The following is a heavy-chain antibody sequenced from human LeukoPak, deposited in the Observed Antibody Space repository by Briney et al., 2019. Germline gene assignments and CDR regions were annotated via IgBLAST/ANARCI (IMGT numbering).Heavy chain of an antibody. CDR2: IIPIFGTA. J-gene: IGHJ4*02. V-gene: IGHV1-69*05. D-gene: IGHD6-6*01. CDR1: GGTFSSYA. Sequence: SVKVSCKASGGTFSSYAISWVRQAPGQGLEWMGGIIPIFGTANYVQKFQGRVTITTDESTSTAYMELSSLRPEDTAVYYCARGGKYSSSSLHFDYWGQGTLVTVSS. CDR3: ARGGKYSSSSLHFDY.